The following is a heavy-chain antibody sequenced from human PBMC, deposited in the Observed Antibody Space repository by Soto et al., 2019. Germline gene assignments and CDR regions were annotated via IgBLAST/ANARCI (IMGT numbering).Heavy chain of an antibody. J-gene: IGHJ4*02. CDR3: ARDIPRDIVVVPAAVDY. V-gene: IGHV3-21*01. CDR1: GFTFSSYS. CDR2: ISSSSSYI. Sequence: GGSLRLSCAASGFTFSSYSMNWVRQAPGKGLEWVSSISSSSSYIYYADSVKGRFTISRDNAKNSLYLQMNSLRAEDTAVYYCARDIPRDIVVVPAAVDYWGQGTLVTVSS. D-gene: IGHD2-2*01.